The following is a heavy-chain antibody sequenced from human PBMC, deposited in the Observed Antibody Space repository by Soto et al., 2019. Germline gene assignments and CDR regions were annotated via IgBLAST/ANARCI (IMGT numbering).Heavy chain of an antibody. CDR3: ARDSTVTTLDY. CDR2: ISAYNGEI. J-gene: IGHJ4*02. V-gene: IGHV1-18*01. CDR1: GYTFTAYA. Sequence: QVQLVQSRAEVKKPGASVKVSCKASGYTFTAYAISWVRQAPGQGLEWMGWISAYNGEINYAEMLQGRVTMTTDTSTSTAYMELRSLRSDDTAVYYCARDSTVTTLDYWCQGTLVTVSS. D-gene: IGHD4-17*01.